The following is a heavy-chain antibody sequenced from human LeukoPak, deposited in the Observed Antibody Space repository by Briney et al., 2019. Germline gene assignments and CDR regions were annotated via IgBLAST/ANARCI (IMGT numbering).Heavy chain of an antibody. CDR1: GGSISSYY. J-gene: IGHJ3*02. CDR3: ARDRATVTRFDAFDI. D-gene: IGHD4-17*01. V-gene: IGHV4-59*01. Sequence: SETLSLTCTVSGGSISSYYWSWIRQPPGKGLEWIGYIYYSGSTNYNPSLKSRVTISVDTSKNPFSLKLSSVTAADTAVYYCARDRATVTRFDAFDIWGQGTMVTVSS. CDR2: IYYSGST.